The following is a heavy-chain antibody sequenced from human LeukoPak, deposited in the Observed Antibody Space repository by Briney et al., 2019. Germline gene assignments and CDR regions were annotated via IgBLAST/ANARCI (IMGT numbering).Heavy chain of an antibody. CDR3: ASRSSIWSGYQDTLYYFDS. Sequence: SEALSLTCTVSGGSISSYYWSWIRQPPGKRLEWIGHIYYSGSTNYNPSLKSRVTISVDTSKNQFSLKLSSVTAADTAVYYCASRSSIWSGYQDTLYYFDSWGQGTLVTVSS. CDR2: IYYSGST. J-gene: IGHJ4*02. D-gene: IGHD3-3*01. V-gene: IGHV4-59*01. CDR1: GGSISSYY.